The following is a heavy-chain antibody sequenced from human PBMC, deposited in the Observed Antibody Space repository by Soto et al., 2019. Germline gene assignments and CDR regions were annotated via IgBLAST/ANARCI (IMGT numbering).Heavy chain of an antibody. D-gene: IGHD2-2*01. CDR2: ISGSGGST. V-gene: IGHV3-23*01. Sequence: PGGSLRLSCAASGFTFSSYAMSWVRQAPGKGLEWVSAISGSGGSTYYADSVKGRFTISRDNSKNTLYLQMNSLRAEDTAVYYCANLRDRRGYCSSTSCSSGYSGQGTLVTVSS. CDR1: GFTFSSYA. J-gene: IGHJ4*02. CDR3: ANLRDRRGYCSSTSCSSGY.